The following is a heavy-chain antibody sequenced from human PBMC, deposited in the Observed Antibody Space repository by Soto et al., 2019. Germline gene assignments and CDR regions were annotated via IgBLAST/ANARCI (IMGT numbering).Heavy chain of an antibody. V-gene: IGHV1-69*13. D-gene: IGHD3-9*01. J-gene: IGHJ4*02. CDR3: ARSYYDILTGSPRPHPRGNYFDY. Sequence: GASVKVSCKASGGTFSSYAISWVRQAPGQGLEWMGGIIPIFGTANYAQKFQGRVTITANESTSTANKKQSSLKSEDTTVNNCARSYYDILTGSPRPHPRGNYFDYWGQGTLVTVSS. CDR1: GGTFSSYA. CDR2: IIPIFGTA.